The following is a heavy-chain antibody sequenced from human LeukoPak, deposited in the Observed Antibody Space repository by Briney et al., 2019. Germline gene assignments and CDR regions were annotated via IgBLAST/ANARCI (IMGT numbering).Heavy chain of an antibody. V-gene: IGHV4-4*07. CDR2: IYTSGST. Sequence: SETLSLTCTVSGGSISSYYWSWIRQPAGKGLEWIGRIYTSGSTNYNPSLKSRVTMSVDTSKNQFSLKLSSVTAADTAEYYCARDPLGAAAGTLDYWGQGTLVTVSS. D-gene: IGHD6-13*01. CDR3: ARDPLGAAAGTLDY. CDR1: GGSISSYY. J-gene: IGHJ4*02.